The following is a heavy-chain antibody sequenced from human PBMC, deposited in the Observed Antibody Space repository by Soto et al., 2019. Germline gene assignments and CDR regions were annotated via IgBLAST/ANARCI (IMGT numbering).Heavy chain of an antibody. V-gene: IGHV1-58*01. CDR3: ARAPLLKYTYGLRGAIDI. Sequence: SVKVSCKASGFTFTSSAVQWVRQARGQRLEWIGWIVVGSGNTNYAQKFQERVTITRDMSTSTAYMEPSSLRSEDTAVYYCARAPLLKYTYGLRGAIDIWGQGTMVTVSS. D-gene: IGHD5-18*01. J-gene: IGHJ3*02. CDR1: GFTFTSSA. CDR2: IVVGSGNT.